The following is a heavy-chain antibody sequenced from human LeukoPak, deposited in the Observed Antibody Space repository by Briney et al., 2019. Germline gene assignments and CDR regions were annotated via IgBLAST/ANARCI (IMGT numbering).Heavy chain of an antibody. CDR2: IYHSGST. V-gene: IGHV4-38-2*02. J-gene: IGHJ5*02. CDR1: GYSISSGYY. Sequence: SETLSLTCTVSGYSISSGYYWGWIRQPPGKGLEWIGSIYHSGSTYYNPSLKSRVTISVDTSKNQFSLKLSSVTAADTAVYYCAREWGRSSGSPNWFDPWGQGTLVTVSS. D-gene: IGHD3-10*01. CDR3: AREWGRSSGSPNWFDP.